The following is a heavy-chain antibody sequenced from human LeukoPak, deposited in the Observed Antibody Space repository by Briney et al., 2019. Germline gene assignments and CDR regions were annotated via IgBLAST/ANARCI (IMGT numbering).Heavy chain of an antibody. CDR1: GYSISSGYY. CDR2: IYHSGST. V-gene: IGHV4-38-2*01. D-gene: IGHD2-2*02. J-gene: IGHJ3*02. CDR3: AGRYCSSTSCYRSLDDAFDI. Sequence: SETLSLTCAVSGYSISSGYYWGWIRQPPGKGLEWIGSIYHSGSTYYNPSLKSRVTISVDTSNNQFSLKLSSVTAADTAVYYCAGRYCSSTSCYRSLDDAFDIWGPGTMVTVSS.